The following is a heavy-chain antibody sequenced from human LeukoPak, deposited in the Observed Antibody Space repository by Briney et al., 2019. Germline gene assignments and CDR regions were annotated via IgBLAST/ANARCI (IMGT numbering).Heavy chain of an antibody. CDR2: ISSDTSDI. Sequence: RAGGSLRLSCAASGLTLRRHFMNWVRQAPGKGLEWVSYISSDTSDIYYADSVKCRFTISRDNAKNSLSLQMNSLRAEDTAVYYCARERYSTIQNDALDLWGQGTMVTVS. V-gene: IGHV3-21*01. D-gene: IGHD2-2*01. CDR3: ARERYSTIQNDALDL. J-gene: IGHJ3*01. CDR1: GLTLRRHF.